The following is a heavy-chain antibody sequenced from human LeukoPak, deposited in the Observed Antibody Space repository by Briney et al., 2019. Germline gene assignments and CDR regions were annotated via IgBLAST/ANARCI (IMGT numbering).Heavy chain of an antibody. CDR1: GGSISSYY. J-gene: IGHJ5*02. CDR2: IYTSGST. V-gene: IGHV4-4*07. CDR3: ARVGTMVLGASGWFDP. Sequence: SETLSLTCTVSGGSISSYYWSWIRQPAGKGLEWIGRIYTSGSTNYNPSLKSRVTMSVDTSKNQFSPKLSSVTAADTAVYYCARVGTMVLGASGWFDPWGQGTLVTVSS. D-gene: IGHD3-10*01.